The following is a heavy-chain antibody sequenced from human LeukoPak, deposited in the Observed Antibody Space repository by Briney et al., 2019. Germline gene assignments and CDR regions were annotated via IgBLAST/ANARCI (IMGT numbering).Heavy chain of an antibody. V-gene: IGHV3-9*03. CDR1: GFTFSSYG. CDR2: ISWNSGSI. J-gene: IGHJ3*02. CDR3: AKDTSGRAFDI. Sequence: GRSLRLSCAASGFTFSSYGMHWVRQAPGKGLEWVSGISWNSGSIDYADSVKGRFTISRDNAKNSLYLQMNSLRAEDMALYYCAKDTSGRAFDIWGQGTMVTVSS. D-gene: IGHD3-10*01.